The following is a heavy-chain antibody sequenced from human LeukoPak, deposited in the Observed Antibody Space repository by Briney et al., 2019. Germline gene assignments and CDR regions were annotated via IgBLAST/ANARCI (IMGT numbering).Heavy chain of an antibody. CDR3: AREGDYYDTSGYNY. Sequence: PGGSLRLSCAASGFTFSNYWMSWVRQAPGKGPEWVASIKHDGSERYYVDSLKGRFTISRDDAKNSLYLQMNSLRAEDTAVYYCAREGDYYDTSGYNYWGQGTLVTVSS. CDR1: GFTFSNYW. J-gene: IGHJ4*02. D-gene: IGHD3-22*01. CDR2: IKHDGSER. V-gene: IGHV3-7*04.